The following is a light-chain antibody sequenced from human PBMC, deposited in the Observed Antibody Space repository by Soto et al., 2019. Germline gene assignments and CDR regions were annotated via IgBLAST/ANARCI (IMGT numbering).Light chain of an antibody. CDR2: EGS. J-gene: IGLJ2*01. CDR3: CSYAGSSTLV. Sequence: QSALTQPASVSGSPGQAITITCTGTSSDVGSYNLVSWYQQHPGKAPKLMIYEGSKRPLGVSNRFSGSKAGNTSSLTISGLQAEDEADYYCCSYAGSSTLVFGGGTTLTVL. V-gene: IGLV2-23*01. CDR1: SSDVGSYNL.